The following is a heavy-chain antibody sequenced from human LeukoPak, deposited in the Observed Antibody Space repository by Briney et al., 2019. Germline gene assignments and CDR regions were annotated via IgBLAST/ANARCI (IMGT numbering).Heavy chain of an antibody. CDR2: IYTSGST. D-gene: IGHD3-22*01. Sequence: SETLSLTCAVNGGSFSRYYWSWIRQPPGKGLEWIGRIYTSGSTNYNPSLRSRVTISGDTSKNQFSLRLSSVTAADTAVYYCARASYSYDINGWVPFDYWGQGTLVTVSS. CDR3: ARASYSYDINGWVPFDY. CDR1: GGSFSRYY. J-gene: IGHJ4*02. V-gene: IGHV4-59*10.